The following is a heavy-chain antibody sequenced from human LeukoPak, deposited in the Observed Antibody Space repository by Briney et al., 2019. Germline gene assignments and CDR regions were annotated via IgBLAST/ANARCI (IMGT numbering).Heavy chain of an antibody. CDR3: AKEGPDSSGYYSRGGHPNHDAFDI. V-gene: IGHV3-9*01. D-gene: IGHD3-22*01. Sequence: GGSLRLSCAASGFTFDDYAMHWVRHAPGKGLEWVSGISWNSGSIGYADSVKGRFTISRDNAKNSLYLQMSSLRAEDTALYYCAKEGPDSSGYYSRGGHPNHDAFDIWGQGTMVTVSS. J-gene: IGHJ3*02. CDR2: ISWNSGSI. CDR1: GFTFDDYA.